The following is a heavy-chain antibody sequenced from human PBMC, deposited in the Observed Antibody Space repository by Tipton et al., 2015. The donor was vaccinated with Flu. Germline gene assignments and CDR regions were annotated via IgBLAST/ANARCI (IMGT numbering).Heavy chain of an antibody. CDR2: IYYSGST. CDR1: IGSFSINTFY. V-gene: IGHV4-61*01. CDR3: ATEYRGGGNRYYFDY. J-gene: IGHJ4*02. D-gene: IGHD4-23*01. Sequence: TLSLTCSVSIGSFSINTFYWGWIRQPPGKGLEWIGYIYYSGSTNYNPSLKSRVTISVDTSKNQFSLKLSSVTAADTAVYYCATEYRGGGNRYYFDYWGQGTLVTVSS.